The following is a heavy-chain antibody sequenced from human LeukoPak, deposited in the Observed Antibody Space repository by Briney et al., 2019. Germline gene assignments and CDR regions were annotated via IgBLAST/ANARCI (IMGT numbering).Heavy chain of an antibody. Sequence: SETLSLTCAVSGGSISSGGYSWSWIRQPPGKGLEWIGYIYHSGSTYYNPSLKSRVTISVDRSKSQFSLKLSSVTAADTAVYYCARGPPLAPGHTWGQGTLVTVSS. CDR3: ARGPPLAPGHT. D-gene: IGHD1-14*01. CDR2: IYHSGST. V-gene: IGHV4-30-2*01. J-gene: IGHJ5*02. CDR1: GGSISSGGYS.